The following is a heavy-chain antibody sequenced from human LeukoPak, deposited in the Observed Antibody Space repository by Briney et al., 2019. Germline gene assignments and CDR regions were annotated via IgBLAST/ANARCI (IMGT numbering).Heavy chain of an antibody. D-gene: IGHD6-19*01. Sequence: SETLSLTCTVSGGSIDNSHYYWGWIRPPPGEGLEWIASIHYSGSTHYNPSLKSRVTISVDTSKNQFSLKLSSVTAADTAVYYCVRLASGRIDYWGQGTLVTVSS. CDR2: IHYSGST. CDR1: GGSIDNSHYY. J-gene: IGHJ4*02. V-gene: IGHV4-39*01. CDR3: VRLASGRIDY.